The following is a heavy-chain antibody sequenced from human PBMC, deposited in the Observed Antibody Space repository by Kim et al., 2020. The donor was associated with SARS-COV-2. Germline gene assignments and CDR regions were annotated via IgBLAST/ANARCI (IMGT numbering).Heavy chain of an antibody. D-gene: IGHD3-10*01. CDR3: AKDRGFGELQGFGG. J-gene: IGHJ4*02. V-gene: IGHV3-9*01. Sequence: YADSLRGRFTNSRSNAKHSLYLQMNSLGADDTALYYCAKDRGFGELQGFGGWGQGTLVTVSS.